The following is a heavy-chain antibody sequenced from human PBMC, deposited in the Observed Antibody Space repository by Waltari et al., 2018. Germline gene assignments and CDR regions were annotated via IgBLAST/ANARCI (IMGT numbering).Heavy chain of an antibody. Sequence: QVQLQESGPGLAKPSETLSLTCPVSGRSVRSASYYSRYTPQPPGKGLEWIGYIYSSGSTNYNPSLKSRVTISVDTSKNQFSLKLSSVTAADTAVYYCARASPSVVVVAATWFDPWGQGTLVTVSS. J-gene: IGHJ5*02. V-gene: IGHV4-61*01. CDR3: ARASPSVVVVAATWFDP. D-gene: IGHD2-15*01. CDR1: GRSVRSASYY. CDR2: IYSSGST.